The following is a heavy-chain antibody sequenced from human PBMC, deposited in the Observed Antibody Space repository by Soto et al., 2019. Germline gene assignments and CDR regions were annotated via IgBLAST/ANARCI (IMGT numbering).Heavy chain of an antibody. CDR3: AIHGNNESQCLDH. CDR2: INTRSGDT. CDR1: RDTFSAYV. Sequence: ASVKVSCKTSRDTFSAYVINWVRQAPGQGLEWLGWINTRSGDTKYAQKFQGRVTLTRDTSVRTAYLELSSLRSDDTAVYHCAIHGNNESQCLDHWGQGTLVTVSS. D-gene: IGHD1-1*01. J-gene: IGHJ4*02. V-gene: IGHV1-2*02.